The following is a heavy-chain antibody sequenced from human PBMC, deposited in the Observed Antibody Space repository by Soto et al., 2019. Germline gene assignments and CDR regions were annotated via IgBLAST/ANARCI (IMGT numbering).Heavy chain of an antibody. CDR2: INAGNGNT. D-gene: IGHD3-3*01. CDR1: GYTFTTYS. CDR3: ARSSDFSSASDS. V-gene: IGHV1-3*01. Sequence: ASVKVSCKASGYTFTTYSLHWVRQAPGQRLEWMGWINAGNGNTMYSQKFQGKVTITRDTSASTAYMELSSLTSEDTAVYYCARSSDFSSASDSWGQGTLVLVSS. J-gene: IGHJ5*01.